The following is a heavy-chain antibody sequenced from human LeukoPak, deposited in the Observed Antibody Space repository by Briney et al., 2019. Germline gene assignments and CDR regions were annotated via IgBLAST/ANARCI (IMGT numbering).Heavy chain of an antibody. J-gene: IGHJ4*02. D-gene: IGHD5-24*01. CDR1: GGSFRGFY. CDR2: IIHTGRT. CDR3: AKGEMARR. V-gene: IGHV4-34*01. Sequence: KTSETLSLTCGVSGGSFRGFYWSWIRQTPGKGLEWIGDIIHTGRTNYNPSLRSRVTISLDTSKNQFSLELTSVTAADTAVYYCAKGEMARRWGQGTQVIVSS.